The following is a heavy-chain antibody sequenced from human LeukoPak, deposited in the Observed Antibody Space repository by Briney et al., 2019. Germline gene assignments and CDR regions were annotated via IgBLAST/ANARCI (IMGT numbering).Heavy chain of an antibody. J-gene: IGHJ5*02. Sequence: SETLSLTCAVYGGSFSGYYWSWIRQPPGKGLEWIGEINHSGSTNYNPSLKSRVTISVDTSKNQFSLKLSSVTAADTAVYYCARGLGYYYGSGSYYNPLGQGTLATVSS. V-gene: IGHV4-34*01. CDR3: ARGLGYYYGSGSYYNP. CDR1: GGSFSGYY. CDR2: INHSGST. D-gene: IGHD3-10*01.